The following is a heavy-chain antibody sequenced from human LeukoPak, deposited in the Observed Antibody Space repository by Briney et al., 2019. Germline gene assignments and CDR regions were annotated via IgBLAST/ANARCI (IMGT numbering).Heavy chain of an antibody. J-gene: IGHJ5*02. Sequence: ASVKVSCKASGYTFTGYYMHWVRQAPGQGLEWMGWINPNSGGTNYAQKFQGRVTMTRDTSISTAYMELSRLRSDDTAVYYCARGGDIVVVPAAIEGWFDPWGQGTLVTVSS. V-gene: IGHV1-2*02. D-gene: IGHD2-2*01. CDR3: ARGGDIVVVPAAIEGWFDP. CDR1: GYTFTGYY. CDR2: INPNSGGT.